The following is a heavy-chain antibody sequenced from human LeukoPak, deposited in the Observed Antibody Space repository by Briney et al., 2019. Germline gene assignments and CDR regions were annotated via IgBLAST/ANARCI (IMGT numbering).Heavy chain of an antibody. D-gene: IGHD5-18*01. CDR3: GRGPIPLGAMGFDI. CDR2: IYYTGTT. J-gene: IGHJ4*01. V-gene: IGHV4-59*01. CDR1: VGPINSSL. Sequence: PSEALSLTCVVCVGPINSSLWCWMRETLGKGLDWFGYIYYTGTTNYNPSLRRRVTNSVDPSKNHFSLRLRTLTAADTAISFCGRGPIPLGAMGFDIWGHGILVTVSS.